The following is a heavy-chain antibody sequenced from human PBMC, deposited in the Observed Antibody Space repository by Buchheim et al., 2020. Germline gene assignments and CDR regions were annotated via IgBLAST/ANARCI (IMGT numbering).Heavy chain of an antibody. CDR3: AKTSPGVAAVDYYYYGMDV. V-gene: IGHV3-23*01. CDR1: GFIFSSYA. J-gene: IGHJ6*02. D-gene: IGHD6-13*01. CDR2: ISGSGRST. Sequence: EVQLLESGGSLVQPGGSLRLSCAASGFIFSSYAMSWVRQAPGKGLEWVSAISGSGRSTFYADSVKGRFTISRDDSKNTLYLQMNSLRAEDTAVYYCAKTSPGVAAVDYYYYGMDVWGQGTT.